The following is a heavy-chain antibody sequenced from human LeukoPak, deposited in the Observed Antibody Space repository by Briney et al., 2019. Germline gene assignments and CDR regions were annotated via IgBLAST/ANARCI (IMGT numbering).Heavy chain of an antibody. CDR2: TRNKANSYTT. CDR3: ASLYGSGKRWVDP. V-gene: IGHV3-72*01. D-gene: IGHD3-10*01. CDR1: GFTFSDHY. Sequence: GGSLRLSCAASGFTFSDHYMDGVREAPGGGREWVGRTRNKANSYTTEYAASVKGRFTISRDDSKNSLYLQMNSLKTEDTAVYYFASLYGSGKRWVDPWGQGTLVTVSS. J-gene: IGHJ5*02.